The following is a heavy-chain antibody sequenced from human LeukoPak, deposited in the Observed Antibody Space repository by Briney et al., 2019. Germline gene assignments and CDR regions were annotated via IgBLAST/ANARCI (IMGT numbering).Heavy chain of an antibody. Sequence: GGSLRLSCAASGFAFSDNYMNWIRQAPGKGLEWVSYISSSGTMIDYADSVKGRFAISRDNAKNSLYLQMNSLRVEDTAVYYCARDRANTFDIWGQGTMVTVSS. CDR2: ISSSGTMI. J-gene: IGHJ3*02. CDR3: ARDRANTFDI. V-gene: IGHV3-11*04. CDR1: GFAFSDNY.